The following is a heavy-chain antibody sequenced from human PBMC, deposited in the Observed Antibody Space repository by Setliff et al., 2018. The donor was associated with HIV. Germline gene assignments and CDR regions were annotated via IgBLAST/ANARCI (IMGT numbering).Heavy chain of an antibody. CDR3: ARGRYNSRIDV. CDR1: GGSFSGYY. D-gene: IGHD5-18*01. V-gene: IGHV4-34*01. Sequence: SETLSLTCAVYGGSFSGYYWSWIRQPPGKGLEWIGEINHSGSTNYNPSLKSRVTISVDKSKNQFSLELNSVTAADTAVYYCARGRYNSRIDVWGQGTTVTVSS. J-gene: IGHJ6*02. CDR2: INHSGST.